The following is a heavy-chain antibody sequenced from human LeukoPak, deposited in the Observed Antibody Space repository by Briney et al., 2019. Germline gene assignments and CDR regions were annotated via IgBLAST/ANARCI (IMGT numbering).Heavy chain of an antibody. Sequence: GASVKVSCKASGYTFTSYGISWVRQAPGQGREGMGWISAYNGNTNYAQKLQGRVTMTTDTSTSTAYMELRSLRSDDTAVYYCARATTYYYGSGSSNVDYWGQGTLVTVSS. V-gene: IGHV1-18*01. CDR3: ARATTYYYGSGSSNVDY. J-gene: IGHJ4*02. CDR2: ISAYNGNT. CDR1: GYTFTSYG. D-gene: IGHD3-10*01.